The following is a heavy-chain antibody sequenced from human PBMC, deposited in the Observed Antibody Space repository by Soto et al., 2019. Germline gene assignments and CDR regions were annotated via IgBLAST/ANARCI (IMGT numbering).Heavy chain of an antibody. J-gene: IGHJ4*02. D-gene: IGHD6-13*01. CDR1: GITFSSYW. CDR3: AREYISSRYFDY. Sequence: EVQMVESGGGLVQPGGSLSLSCAASGITFSSYWMHWVRQAPGKGLVWVSRINSDGSSTSYADSVKGRFTISRDNAKNTLYLQMNSLRAEDTAVYYCAREYISSRYFDYWGQGTLVTVSS. V-gene: IGHV3-74*01. CDR2: INSDGSST.